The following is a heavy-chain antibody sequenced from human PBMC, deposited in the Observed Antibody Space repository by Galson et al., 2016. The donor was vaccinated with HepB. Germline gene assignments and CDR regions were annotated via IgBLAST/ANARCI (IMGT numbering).Heavy chain of an antibody. V-gene: IGHV4-4*02. D-gene: IGHD2-8*01. CDR3: ARVNVSLLGFDV. Sequence: SETLSLTCAVSGDSISSNTWWTWVRRPPGKGLEWIGEIHHTGSSNYNSSLKSRVTMSVDKSKNQFSLKLTAVTAADTALYYCARVNVSLLGFDVWGLGTMASVSS. J-gene: IGHJ3*01. CDR1: GDSISSNTW. CDR2: IHHTGSS.